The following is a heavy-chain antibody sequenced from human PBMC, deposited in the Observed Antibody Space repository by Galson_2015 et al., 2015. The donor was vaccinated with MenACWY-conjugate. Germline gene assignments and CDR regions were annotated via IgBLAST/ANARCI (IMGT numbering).Heavy chain of an antibody. Sequence: SLRLSCATSGFTFSNSWMGWVRQAPGKGLEWVANIKRDGSGKYYVDSVKGRFIISRDNAKNSLFLQMDSLRADDTALYYCARAKEQWLSKTFDLWGQGTMVTVSS. CDR3: ARAKEQWLSKTFDL. D-gene: IGHD6-19*01. J-gene: IGHJ3*01. V-gene: IGHV3-7*01. CDR2: IKRDGSGK. CDR1: GFTFSNSW.